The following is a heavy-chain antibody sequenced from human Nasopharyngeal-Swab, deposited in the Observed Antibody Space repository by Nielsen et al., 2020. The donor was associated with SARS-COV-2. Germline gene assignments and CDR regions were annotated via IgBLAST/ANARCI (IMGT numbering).Heavy chain of an antibody. D-gene: IGHD4-23*01. Sequence: GESLKISCVASGFTFTTYAMNWVRQAQGKGLEWVSSINGDAKETFYADSVRGRFTISRDNSGNALYLQMNSLRADDTALYHCARGWSNYGGDIHYWGQGTLVTVAS. CDR1: GFTFTTYA. CDR3: ARGWSNYGGDIHY. V-gene: IGHV3-23*01. CDR2: INGDAKET. J-gene: IGHJ4*02.